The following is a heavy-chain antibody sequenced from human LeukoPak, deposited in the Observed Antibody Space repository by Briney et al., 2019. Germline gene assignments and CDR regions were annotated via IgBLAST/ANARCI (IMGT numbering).Heavy chain of an antibody. CDR1: SGSISTYY. Sequence: PSETLSLTCTVSSGSISTYYWSWIRQPPGKGLEWIGYIYYSGSTTYNPSLKSRVTISVDTSKNHFSLKLSSVTAADTAVYYCARRVSASGRDYFDYWGQGTLVTVSS. V-gene: IGHV4-59*08. CDR2: IYYSGST. D-gene: IGHD2-2*01. J-gene: IGHJ4*02. CDR3: ARRVSASGRDYFDY.